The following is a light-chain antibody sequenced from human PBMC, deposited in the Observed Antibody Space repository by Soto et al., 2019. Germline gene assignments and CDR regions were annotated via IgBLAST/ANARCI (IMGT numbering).Light chain of an antibody. V-gene: IGLV1-47*01. CDR3: AAWDAGVSGPA. CDR1: SSNIGSKY. J-gene: IGLJ2*01. Sequence: QSVLTQPPSASGTPGQRVTISCSGSSSNIGSKYVYWYQQLPGTAPKLPMYRNNQRPSGVPDRFSGSKSGTSASLAISGLRSEDEADYYCAAWDAGVSGPAFGGGTKVTVL. CDR2: RNN.